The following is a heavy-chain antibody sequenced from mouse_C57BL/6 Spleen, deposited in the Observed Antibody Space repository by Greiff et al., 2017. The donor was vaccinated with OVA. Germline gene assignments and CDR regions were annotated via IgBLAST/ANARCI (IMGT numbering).Heavy chain of an antibody. Sequence: QVTLKVSGPGLLQSSQTLSLTCSFSGFSLSTSGMGVSWIRQPSGKGLEWLAHIYWDDDKRYNPSLKSRLTISKDTSRNQVFLKITSVDTADTATYYCARRRGLLYFDYWGQGTTLTVSS. CDR3: ARRRGLLYFDY. V-gene: IGHV8-12*01. CDR2: IYWDDDK. J-gene: IGHJ2*01. D-gene: IGHD1-1*01. CDR1: GFSLSTSGMG.